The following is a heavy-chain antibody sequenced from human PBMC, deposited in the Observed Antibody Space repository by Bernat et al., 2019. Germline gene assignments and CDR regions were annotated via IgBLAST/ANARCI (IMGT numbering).Heavy chain of an antibody. CDR3: ASMGGHDSADAFDI. CDR1: GFTFSSYE. Sequence: EVQLVESGGGLVQPGGSLRLSCAASGFTFSSYEMNWVRQAPGKGLEWVSYISSSGSTIYYADSVKGRFTISRDNAKNSLYLQMNSLRAEDTAVYYCASMGGHDSADAFDIWGQGTMVTVSS. J-gene: IGHJ3*02. CDR2: ISSSGSTI. V-gene: IGHV3-48*03. D-gene: IGHD5-12*01.